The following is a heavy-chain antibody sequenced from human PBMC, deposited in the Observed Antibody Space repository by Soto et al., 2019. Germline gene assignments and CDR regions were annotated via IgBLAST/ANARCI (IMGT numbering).Heavy chain of an antibody. Sequence: QVQLVQSGAEVRTPGASVTVSCRTSGDTFSDYYIHWVRQAPGQGLEGMGWINPNSGATNYAQKFRGWVTMTRATSIRTVYMQLSRLRSDDTSVYYCARESGGATATLAYYYLDMDVWGTGTTVTVSS. J-gene: IGHJ6*03. CDR3: ARESGGATATLAYYYLDMDV. CDR1: GDTFSDYY. D-gene: IGHD5-12*01. V-gene: IGHV1-2*04. CDR2: INPNSGAT.